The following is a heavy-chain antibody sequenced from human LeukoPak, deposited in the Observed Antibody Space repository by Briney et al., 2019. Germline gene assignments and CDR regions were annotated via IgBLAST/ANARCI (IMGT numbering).Heavy chain of an antibody. CDR1: GFIFSNAW. Sequence: GGTLRLSCAASGFIFSNAWMNWVRQAPGKGLEWVGRIKSKTDGGTTDYAAPVKGRFTISRDDSKNTLFLQMNSLKTEDTAVYYCTTALYCSGGSCYSIFHNWFDPWGQGTLVTVSS. V-gene: IGHV3-15*01. D-gene: IGHD2-15*01. CDR3: TTALYCSGGSCYSIFHNWFDP. CDR2: IKSKTDGGTT. J-gene: IGHJ5*02.